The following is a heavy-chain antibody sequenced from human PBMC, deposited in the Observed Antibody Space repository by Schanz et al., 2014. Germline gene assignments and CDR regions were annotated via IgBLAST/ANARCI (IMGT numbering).Heavy chain of an antibody. Sequence: EVQLVESGGGLVQPGGSLRLSCAASGFTFSIYGMTWIRQAPGKGLEWLSHISGSGGDSVDYADSVKGRFTISRDNTRNSLYLQMNSLRVDDTAVYYCAREFVNWGQGTLVTVSS. D-gene: IGHD2-21*01. CDR2: ISGSGGDSV. J-gene: IGHJ1*01. CDR3: AREFVN. CDR1: GFTFSIYG. V-gene: IGHV3-48*04.